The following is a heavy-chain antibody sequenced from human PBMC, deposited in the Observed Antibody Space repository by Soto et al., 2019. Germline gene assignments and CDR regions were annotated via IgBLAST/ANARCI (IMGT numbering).Heavy chain of an antibody. V-gene: IGHV1-46*01. J-gene: IGHJ6*02. CDR1: GYTFTSYY. D-gene: IGHD6-6*01. CDR3: ASTEAAPFAYYYYGMDV. CDR2: INPSGGST. Sequence: ASVKVSYKASGYTFTSYYMHWVRQAPGRGLEWMGIINPSGGSTSYAQKFQGRVTMTRDTSTSTVYMERSSLRAEDTAVYYCASTEAAPFAYYYYGMDVWGQGTPVTVSS.